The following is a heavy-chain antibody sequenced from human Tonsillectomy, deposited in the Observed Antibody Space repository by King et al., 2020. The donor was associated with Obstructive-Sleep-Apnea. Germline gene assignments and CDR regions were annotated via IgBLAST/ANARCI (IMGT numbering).Heavy chain of an antibody. Sequence: VQLQESGPGLVKPSETLSLTCTVSGGSISTYYWSWIRQPPGKGLEWIGYIYYSGSTNYNPSLKSRVTISVDTSKNQFSLKLSSVPAADTAVYYCARHESASSWKSNLDYWGQGNLVTVSS. D-gene: IGHD6-13*01. CDR3: ARHESASSWKSNLDY. CDR2: IYYSGST. CDR1: GGSISTYY. J-gene: IGHJ4*02. V-gene: IGHV4-59*08.